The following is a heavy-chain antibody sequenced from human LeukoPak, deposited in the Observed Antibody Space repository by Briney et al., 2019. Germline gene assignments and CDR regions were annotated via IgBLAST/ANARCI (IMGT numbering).Heavy chain of an antibody. J-gene: IGHJ4*02. CDR1: GFTFSSYP. CDR2: ISGSGGAT. CDR3: ARAAMVRRVDFFYL. Sequence: GGSLRLSCAASGFTFSSYPMTWVRQAPGKGLEWVSVISGSGGATYYADSVKGRFTISRDNSKNTLCLQMNSLRAEDTAVYYCARAAMVRRVDFFYLWRRGTLVTVSS. V-gene: IGHV3-23*01. D-gene: IGHD3-10*01.